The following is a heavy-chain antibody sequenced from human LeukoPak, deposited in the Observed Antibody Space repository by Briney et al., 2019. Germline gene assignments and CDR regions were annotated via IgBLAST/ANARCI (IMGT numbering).Heavy chain of an antibody. V-gene: IGHV4-34*01. Sequence: KASETLSLTCAVYGGSFSGYYWSWIRQPPGKGLEWIGEINHSGSTNYNPSLKSRVTISVDTSKNQSSLKLSSVTAADTAVYYCARGDYYDSSGYYHEPDYWGQGTLVTVSS. CDR1: GGSFSGYY. CDR2: INHSGST. D-gene: IGHD3-22*01. CDR3: ARGDYYDSSGYYHEPDY. J-gene: IGHJ4*02.